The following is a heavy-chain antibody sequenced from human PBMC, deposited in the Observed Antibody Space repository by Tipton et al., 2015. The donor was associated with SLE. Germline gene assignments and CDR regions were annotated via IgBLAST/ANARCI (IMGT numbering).Heavy chain of an antibody. Sequence: GLVKPSETLSLTCSVSGGSITTYYWSWIRQTPGKGLEWIGYIYYSGTANYNPSLKSRVTMSVDTSKNQFSLKLNSVTAADTAVYYCARFRDEYYYYAMDVWGQGTTVTVSS. J-gene: IGHJ6*02. CDR1: GGSITTYY. V-gene: IGHV4-59*08. CDR2: IYYSGTA. CDR3: ARFRDEYYYYAMDV.